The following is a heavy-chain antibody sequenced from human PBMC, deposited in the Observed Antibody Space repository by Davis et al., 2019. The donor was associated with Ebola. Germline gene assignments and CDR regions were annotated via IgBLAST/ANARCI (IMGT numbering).Heavy chain of an antibody. CDR1: GFTFRSYA. J-gene: IGHJ4*02. CDR2: VSGTGGGT. Sequence: GESLKISCAASGFTFRSYAMSWVRQAPGKGLEWVSAVSGTGGGTYYADSVKGRFTISRDNSKNTLYLQMHSLRAEDTAVYYCAGGDFWSGQFDYWGQGTLVTVSS. D-gene: IGHD3-3*01. V-gene: IGHV3-23*01. CDR3: AGGDFWSGQFDY.